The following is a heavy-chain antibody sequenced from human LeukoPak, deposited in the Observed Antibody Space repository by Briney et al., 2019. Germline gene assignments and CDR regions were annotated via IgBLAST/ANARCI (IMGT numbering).Heavy chain of an antibody. CDR1: GYTFTGYY. D-gene: IGHD2-2*01. CDR3: ARVSRSCTSASCSPVGYMDV. CDR2: INPNSGGT. J-gene: IGHJ6*03. Sequence: ASVKVSCKASGYTFTGYYMHWVRQAPGQGLEWMGWINPNSGGTNYAQKFQGRVTMTRDTSISTAYMELSRLRSDDTAVYYCARVSRSCTSASCSPVGYMDVWGKGTTVTVSS. V-gene: IGHV1-2*02.